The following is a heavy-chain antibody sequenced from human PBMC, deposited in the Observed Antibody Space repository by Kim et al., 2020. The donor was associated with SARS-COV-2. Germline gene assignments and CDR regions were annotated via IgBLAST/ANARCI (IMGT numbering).Heavy chain of an antibody. Sequence: SETLSLTCAVYGGSFSGYYWSWIRQPPGKGLEWIGEINHSGSTNYNPSLKSRVTISVDTSKTQFSLKLSSVTAADTAVYYCATFGRLQRPKAVMDVWGKGTTVTVSS. CDR1: GGSFSGYY. J-gene: IGHJ6*04. CDR2: INHSGST. D-gene: IGHD6-25*01. V-gene: IGHV4-34*01. CDR3: ATFGRLQRPKAVMDV.